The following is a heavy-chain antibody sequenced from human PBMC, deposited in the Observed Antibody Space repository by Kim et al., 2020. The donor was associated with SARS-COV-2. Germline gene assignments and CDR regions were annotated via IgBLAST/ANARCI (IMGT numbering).Heavy chain of an antibody. CDR3: ARVPSLLLWFGEFDY. CDR2: ISAYNGNT. V-gene: IGHV1-18*04. J-gene: IGHJ4*02. CDR1: GYTFTSYG. D-gene: IGHD3-10*01. Sequence: ASVKVSCKASGYTFTSYGISWVRQAPGQGLEWMGWISAYNGNTNYAQKLQGRVTMTTDTSTSTAYMELRSLRSDDTAVYYCARVPSLLLWFGEFDYWGQGTLVTVSS.